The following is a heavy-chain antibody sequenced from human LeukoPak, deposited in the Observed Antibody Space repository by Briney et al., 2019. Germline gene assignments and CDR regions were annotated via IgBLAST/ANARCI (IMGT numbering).Heavy chain of an antibody. D-gene: IGHD5-12*01. J-gene: IGHJ5*02. CDR3: ARGRSGYDFDP. CDR2: IYSGGST. V-gene: IGHV3-66*01. Sequence: GGSLRLSCAASGFTFNTYWMSWVRQAPGKGLEWVSVIYSGGSTYYADSVKGRFTISRDNSKNTLYLQMNSLRAEDTAVYYCARGRSGYDFDPWGQGTLVTVSS. CDR1: GFTFNTYW.